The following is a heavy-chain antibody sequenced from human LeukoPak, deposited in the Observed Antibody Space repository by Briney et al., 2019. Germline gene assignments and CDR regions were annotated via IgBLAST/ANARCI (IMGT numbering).Heavy chain of an antibody. Sequence: SQALSLTCTVSGGSISSGSYYWSWIRQPAGKGLECIGRIYTSGSTNYNPSLKSRVTISVDTSKNQFSLKLSSVTAADTAVYYCARVVTTVTTFDYWGQGTLVTVSS. J-gene: IGHJ4*02. V-gene: IGHV4-61*02. CDR1: GGSISSGSYY. CDR2: IYTSGST. D-gene: IGHD4-17*01. CDR3: ARVVTTVTTFDY.